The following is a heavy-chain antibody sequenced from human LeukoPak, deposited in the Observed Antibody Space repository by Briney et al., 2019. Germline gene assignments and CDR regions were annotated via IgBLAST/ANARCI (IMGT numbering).Heavy chain of an antibody. Sequence: PSETLSLTCTVSGGSISSSSYYWGWIRQPPGKGLEWIGSIYYSGGTYYNPSLKSRVTISVDTSKNQFSLKLSSVTAADTAVYYCARREQLVWFDPWGQGTLVTVSS. CDR1: GGSISSSSYY. J-gene: IGHJ5*02. CDR2: IYYSGGT. CDR3: ARREQLVWFDP. D-gene: IGHD6-6*01. V-gene: IGHV4-39*01.